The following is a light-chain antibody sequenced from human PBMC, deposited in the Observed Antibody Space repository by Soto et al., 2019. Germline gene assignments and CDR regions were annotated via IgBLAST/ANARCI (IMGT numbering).Light chain of an antibody. V-gene: IGLV2-14*01. CDR2: EVS. Sequence: SVLTQPASVSGSPGQSITISCTGTSTDIGGYNYVSWYQQHPGKAPKVMISEVSSRPSGVSSRFSGPKSGNTASLTISGLRAEDEAEYYCSSYTSSSTPFVFGTGTKVTVL. J-gene: IGLJ1*01. CDR3: SSYTSSSTPFV. CDR1: STDIGGYNY.